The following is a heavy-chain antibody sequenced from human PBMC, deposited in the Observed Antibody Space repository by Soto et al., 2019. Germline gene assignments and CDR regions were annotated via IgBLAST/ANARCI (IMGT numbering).Heavy chain of an antibody. Sequence: ASVKVSCKASGYTFTSYYMHWVRQAPGQGLEWMGIINPSGGSTSYAQKFQGRVTMTRDTSTSTVYMELSSLRSEDTAVYYCARDGNYYDSSGYSIDYWGQGXLVTVYS. V-gene: IGHV1-46*01. J-gene: IGHJ4*02. CDR1: GYTFTSYY. CDR3: ARDGNYYDSSGYSIDY. CDR2: INPSGGST. D-gene: IGHD3-22*01.